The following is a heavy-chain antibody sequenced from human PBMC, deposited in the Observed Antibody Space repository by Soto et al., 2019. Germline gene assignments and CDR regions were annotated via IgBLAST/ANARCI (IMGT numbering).Heavy chain of an antibody. J-gene: IGHJ6*02. CDR3: ASGYDILTGYPRGDYYGMDV. CDR2: IYYSGST. D-gene: IGHD3-9*01. V-gene: IGHV4-39*01. CDR1: GGSIWRYY. Sequence: LPETLSLTCTVCGGSIWRYYWCGIRQPTGKGLEWIGSIYYSGSTYYNPSLKSRVTISVDTSKNQFSLKLSSVTAADTAVYYCASGYDILTGYPRGDYYGMDVWGQGTTVTVSS.